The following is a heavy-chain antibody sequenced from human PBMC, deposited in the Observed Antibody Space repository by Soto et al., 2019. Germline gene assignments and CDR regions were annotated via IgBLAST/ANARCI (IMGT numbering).Heavy chain of an antibody. D-gene: IGHD2-15*01. V-gene: IGHV3-9*01. J-gene: IGHJ4*02. CDR3: VKDVIGYCSAGNCFPDSYFDY. CDR2: ISWNSGTK. CDR1: GFTFDDYA. Sequence: EVQLVEPGGGWVQPGRSLRLSCAASGFTFDDYAMHWVRQAPGKGLEWVSGISWNSGTKGYADSVKGRFTISRDNAKNSLYLQMSGLRAEDTAFYYCVKDVIGYCSAGNCFPDSYFDYWGQGALVTVSS.